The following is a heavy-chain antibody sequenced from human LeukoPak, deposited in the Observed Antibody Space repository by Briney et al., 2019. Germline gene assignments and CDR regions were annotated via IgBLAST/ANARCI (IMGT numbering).Heavy chain of an antibody. CDR3: ARGDIVATIGGYYFDS. J-gene: IGHJ4*02. D-gene: IGHD5-12*01. Sequence: PSETLSLTCGVSGGAITNYYWNWIRQPRGKGLEWMGYIYYSGSTNYNPSLKSRVTISVDTSKNQFSLKLSSVTAADTAVYYCARGDIVATIGGYYFDSWGQGTLVTVSS. CDR2: IYYSGST. CDR1: GGAITNYY. V-gene: IGHV4-59*01.